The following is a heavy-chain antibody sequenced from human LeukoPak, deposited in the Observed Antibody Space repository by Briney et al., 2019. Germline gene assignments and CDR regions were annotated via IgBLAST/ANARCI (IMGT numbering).Heavy chain of an antibody. CDR3: ASSGPYYYYGMDV. CDR1: GGSISSYY. V-gene: IGHV4-59*01. CDR2: IYYSGST. J-gene: IGHJ6*02. Sequence: PSETLSLTCIVSGGSISSYYWSWIRQPPGKGLEWIGYIYYSGSTNYNPSLKSRVTVSVDTSKNQFSLKLSSVTAADTAVYYCASSGPYYYYGMDVWGQGTTVTVSS.